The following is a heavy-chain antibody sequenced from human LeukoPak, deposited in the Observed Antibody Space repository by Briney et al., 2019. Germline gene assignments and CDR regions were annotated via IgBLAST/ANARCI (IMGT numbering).Heavy chain of an antibody. CDR1: GGSISSYY. CDR2: IYYSGST. CDR3: ARVGTGDRYYYYYYMDV. D-gene: IGHD7-27*01. V-gene: IGHV4-59*01. Sequence: SETLSLTCTVSGGSISSYYWSWIRQPPGKGLEWIGYIYYSGSTNYNPSLKSRVTISVDTSKNQFSLKLSSVTAADTAVYYCARVGTGDRYYYYYYMDVWGKGTTVTVSS. J-gene: IGHJ6*03.